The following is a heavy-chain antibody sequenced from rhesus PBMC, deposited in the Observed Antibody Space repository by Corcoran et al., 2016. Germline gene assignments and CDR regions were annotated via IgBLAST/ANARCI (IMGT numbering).Heavy chain of an antibody. CDR1: GYTFTSNG. CDR3: ARKGYSGGWKIDC. Sequence: QVQRVQSGAEGKQPGASVKVSCKASGYTFTSNGVNWVRQAHGQRLEWMGWINTDTGNPTYAQGFKERFTFSMDTSISTAYLQISSLKAEDTAVYYCARKGYSGGWKIDCWGQGVLVTVSS. D-gene: IGHD6-37*01. J-gene: IGHJ4*01. V-gene: IGHV7-114*01. CDR2: INTDTGNP.